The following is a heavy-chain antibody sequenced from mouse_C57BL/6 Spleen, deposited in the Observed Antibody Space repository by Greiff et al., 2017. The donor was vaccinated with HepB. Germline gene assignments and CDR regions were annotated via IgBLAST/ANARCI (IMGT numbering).Heavy chain of an antibody. CDR3: ARPYYDYDVFAY. CDR1: GYTFTSYW. CDR2: IDPNSGGT. D-gene: IGHD2-4*01. J-gene: IGHJ3*01. Sequence: QVQLQQPGAELVKPGASVKLSCKASGYTFTSYWMHWVKQRPGRGLEWIGRIDPNSGGTKYNEKFKSKATLTVDKPSSTAYMQLSSLTSADSAVYYCARPYYDYDVFAYWGQGTLVTVSA. V-gene: IGHV1-72*01.